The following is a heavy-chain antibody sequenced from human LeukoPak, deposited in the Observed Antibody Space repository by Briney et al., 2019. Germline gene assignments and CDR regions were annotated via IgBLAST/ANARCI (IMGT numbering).Heavy chain of an antibody. Sequence: PSETLSLTCAVYGGSFSGYYWSWIRQPPGKGLEWIGEINHGGSTNYNPSLKSRVTISVDTSKNQFSLKLSSVTAADMAVYYCATEMATAIDYWGQGTLVTVSS. J-gene: IGHJ4*02. CDR3: ATEMATAIDY. V-gene: IGHV4-34*01. D-gene: IGHD5-24*01. CDR2: INHGGST. CDR1: GGSFSGYY.